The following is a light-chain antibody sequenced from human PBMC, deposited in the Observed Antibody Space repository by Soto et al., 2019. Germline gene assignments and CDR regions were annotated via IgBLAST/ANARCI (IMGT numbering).Light chain of an antibody. J-gene: IGLJ1*01. CDR2: EVS. CDR1: SSDVGGYNY. V-gene: IGLV2-14*01. Sequence: QSALTQPRSVSGSPGQSVTISCTGTSSDVGGYNYVSWYQQHPGKAPKLMIYEVSNRPSGVSNRFSGSKSGNTASLTISGLQAEDEADYYCSSYTSSSTYVFGTGTKGTVL. CDR3: SSYTSSSTYV.